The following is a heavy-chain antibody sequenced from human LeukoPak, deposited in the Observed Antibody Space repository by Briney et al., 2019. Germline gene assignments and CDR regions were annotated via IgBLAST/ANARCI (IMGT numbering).Heavy chain of an antibody. CDR3: ARGRYYDFWSGYRGPYYYYYMDV. CDR2: IIPIFGTA. Sequence: ASVKVSCKASGGTFSSYAISWVRQAPGQGLEWMGGIIPIFGTANYAQKFQGRVTITADESTSTAYMELSSLRSDDTAVYYCARGRYYDFWSGYRGPYYYYYMDVWGKGTTVTVSS. D-gene: IGHD3-3*01. J-gene: IGHJ6*03. CDR1: GGTFSSYA. V-gene: IGHV1-69*13.